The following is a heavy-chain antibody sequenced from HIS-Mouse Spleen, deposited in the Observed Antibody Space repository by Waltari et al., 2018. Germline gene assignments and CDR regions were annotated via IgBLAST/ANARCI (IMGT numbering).Heavy chain of an antibody. CDR3: ARGPNWNYAFDI. V-gene: IGHV3-30*01. CDR2: ILYDGSNK. Sequence: QVQLVESGGGVVQPGRSLRLSCAASGFTFSSYAMHWVRQAPGKGLEGVAVILYDGSNKYYADSVKGRFTISRDNSKNTLYLQMNSLRAEDTAVYYCARGPNWNYAFDIWGQGTMVTVSS. J-gene: IGHJ3*02. D-gene: IGHD1-7*01. CDR1: GFTFSSYA.